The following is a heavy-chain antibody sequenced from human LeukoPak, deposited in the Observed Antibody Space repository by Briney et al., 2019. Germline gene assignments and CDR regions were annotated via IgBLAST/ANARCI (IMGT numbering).Heavy chain of an antibody. D-gene: IGHD1-14*01. CDR2: IRYDGSNK. J-gene: IGHJ4*02. Sequence: SGGSLRLSCAASGFTFSSYGMHWVRQAPGKGLEWVGFIRYDGSNKYYADSVKGRFPISRDNSKNTLYLQMNSLKPEDTAVYYCAKDDGNHGDYWGQGTLVTVSS. V-gene: IGHV3-30*02. CDR3: AKDDGNHGDY. CDR1: GFTFSSYG.